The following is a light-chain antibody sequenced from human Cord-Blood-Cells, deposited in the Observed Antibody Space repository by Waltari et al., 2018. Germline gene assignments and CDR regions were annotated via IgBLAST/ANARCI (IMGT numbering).Light chain of an antibody. V-gene: IGLV4-69*01. CDR1: SGHSSYA. Sequence: QLVLTQSPSASASLGASVKLTCTLSSGHSSYAIAWHQQQPDKGPRYLMKLNSDGSHSKGDGIPDRFSGSSSGAERYLTISSLQSEDEADYYCQTWGTGFWVFGGGTKLTVL. J-gene: IGLJ3*02. CDR3: QTWGTGFWV. CDR2: LNSDGSH.